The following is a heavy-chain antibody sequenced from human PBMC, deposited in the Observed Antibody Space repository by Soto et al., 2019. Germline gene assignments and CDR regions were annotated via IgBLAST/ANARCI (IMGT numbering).Heavy chain of an antibody. J-gene: IGHJ4*01. Sequence: GSLRLSCAASGFTLRTYTMNWVRQAPGKGLEWVSSISISSSDRYYADSVRGRFTISRDNAKKALYLQMNSLRADDTAVYFCVRGMNPLFGGQGTLVTVSS. CDR2: ISISSSDR. CDR3: VRGMNPLF. CDR1: GFTLRTYT. V-gene: IGHV3-21*01.